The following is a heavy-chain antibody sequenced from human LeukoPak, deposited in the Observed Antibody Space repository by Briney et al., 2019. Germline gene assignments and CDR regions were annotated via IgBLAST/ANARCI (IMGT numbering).Heavy chain of an antibody. CDR2: ISYSGST. J-gene: IGHJ5*02. D-gene: IGHD3-10*01. V-gene: IGHV4-61*01. CDR3: ARFLWFGGPFDP. CDR1: GGSVSSDSHY. Sequence: SETLSLTCTVSGGSVSSDSHYWNWIRQPPGKGLEWIGCISYSGSTNYKSSLKSRVTISVDTSKNQFSLKVRSVTAADTAVYYCARFLWFGGPFDPWGQGTLVTVSS.